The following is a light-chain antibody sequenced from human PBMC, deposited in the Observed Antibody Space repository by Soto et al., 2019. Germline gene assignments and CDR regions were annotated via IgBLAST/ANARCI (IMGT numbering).Light chain of an antibody. J-gene: IGKJ2*01. Sequence: IVLTQSPGTLSLSPGERATLSCRASQSISSSYLVWYQQKPGQPPRLLIYGASSRATGIPDRFSGSGSGTDFTLSISRLEPEDSAVYYCQQFGGSPMYTFGQGTKLEIK. CDR2: GAS. CDR1: QSISSSY. CDR3: QQFGGSPMYT. V-gene: IGKV3-20*01.